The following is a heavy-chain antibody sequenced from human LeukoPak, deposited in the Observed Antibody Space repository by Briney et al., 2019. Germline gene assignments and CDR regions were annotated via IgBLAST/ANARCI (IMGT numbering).Heavy chain of an antibody. CDR2: IYPGDSDT. Sequence: GESLKMSCKGSGYSFTTYWIGWVRQMPGKGLEWMGIIYPGDSDTRYSPSFQGQVTISADKSISTAYLQWSSLKASDTAMYYCAGWASSGSYGYYFDYWGQGTLVTVSS. J-gene: IGHJ4*02. D-gene: IGHD1-26*01. V-gene: IGHV5-51*01. CDR1: GYSFTTYW. CDR3: AGWASSGSYGYYFDY.